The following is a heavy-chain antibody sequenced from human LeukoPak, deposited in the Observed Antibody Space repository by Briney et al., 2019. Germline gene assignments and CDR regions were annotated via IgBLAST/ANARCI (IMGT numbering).Heavy chain of an antibody. V-gene: IGHV3-30*04. CDR1: GFTFTNFA. D-gene: IGHD2-8*02. CDR2: ISSDERNK. CDR3: ARVAVSGPTGWFGS. J-gene: IGHJ5*01. Sequence: QPGGSLRLSCAASGFTFTNFAMHWVRQAPGKGLEWVAVISSDERNKYYADSVKGRFTISRDNVDNVVYLEMNSLGAEDTATYYCARVAVSGPTGWFGSWGQGTLVIVSS.